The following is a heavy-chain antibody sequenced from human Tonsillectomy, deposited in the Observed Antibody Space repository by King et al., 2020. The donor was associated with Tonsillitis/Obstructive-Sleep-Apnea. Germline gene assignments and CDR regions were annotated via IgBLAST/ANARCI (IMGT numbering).Heavy chain of an antibody. Sequence: QLVQSGGGLVQPGGSLRLSCAASGFTFSSYCMNWVRQAPGKGLEWVSYISSSSSTIYYADSVKGRFTISRDNAKNSLYLQMNSLRDEDTAVYYCARAAYGDYSPLDYWGQGTLVTVSS. CDR1: GFTFSSYC. J-gene: IGHJ4*02. D-gene: IGHD4-17*01. CDR3: ARAAYGDYSPLDY. CDR2: ISSSSSTI. V-gene: IGHV3-48*02.